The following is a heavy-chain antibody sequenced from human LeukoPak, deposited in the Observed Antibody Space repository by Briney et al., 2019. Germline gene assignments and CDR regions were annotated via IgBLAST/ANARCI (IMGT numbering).Heavy chain of an antibody. Sequence: GGSLRLSCAASGFTVSSNYMTWVRQAPGKGLEWVSVIHKNAITYYADSVKGRFTISRDNSKNTLCLQMNSLRAEDTAVYYCARDRDGYNYPDYWGQGTLVTVSS. CDR2: IHKNAIT. CDR1: GFTVSSNY. CDR3: ARDRDGYNYPDY. D-gene: IGHD5-24*01. J-gene: IGHJ4*02. V-gene: IGHV3-66*03.